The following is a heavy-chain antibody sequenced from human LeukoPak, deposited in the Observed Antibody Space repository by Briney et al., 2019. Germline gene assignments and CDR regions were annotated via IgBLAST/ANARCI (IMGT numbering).Heavy chain of an antibody. D-gene: IGHD2-2*01. J-gene: IGHJ5*02. CDR3: ARFLSVVPAATWFDP. V-gene: IGHV4-34*01. CDR2: INHSGST. CDR1: GGSFSGYY. Sequence: SETLSLTCAVCGGSFSGYYWSWIRQPPGKGLQWIGEINHSGSTNYNPSLKSRVTISVDTSKNQFSLKLSSVTAGDTAVYYCARFLSVVPAATWFDPWGQGTLVTVSS.